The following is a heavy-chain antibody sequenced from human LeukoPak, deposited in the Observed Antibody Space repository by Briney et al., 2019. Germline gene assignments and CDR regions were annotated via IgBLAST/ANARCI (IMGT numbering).Heavy chain of an antibody. D-gene: IGHD3-10*01. J-gene: IGHJ5*02. CDR1: AFTFSSYW. CDR2: INTDGNST. CDR3: ARVPLGEFKGFDP. V-gene: IGHV3-74*01. Sequence: HAGGSLRLSCAASAFTFSSYWMDCVRQVPGKGLVWVSRINTDGNSTRYADSVKGRFTISRDNDKNTLPLQMNSLRPEDTAVYYCARVPLGEFKGFDPWGQGTLVTVSS.